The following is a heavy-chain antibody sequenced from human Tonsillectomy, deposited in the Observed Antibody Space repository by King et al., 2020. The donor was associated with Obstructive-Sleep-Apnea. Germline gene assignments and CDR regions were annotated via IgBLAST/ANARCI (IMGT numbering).Heavy chain of an antibody. Sequence: VQLQESGPGLVKPSETLSLTCTVSGGSISRYYWSVIRQPPGNGLEWIGYFSYVGITNYNPSLKSRVTISVDTSKNQFSLKLSSVTAAETAVYYCARGDDFWNYWGQGTLVTVSS. CDR3: ARGDDFWNY. CDR1: GGSISRYY. CDR2: FSYVGIT. V-gene: IGHV4-59*08. D-gene: IGHD3-3*01. J-gene: IGHJ4*02.